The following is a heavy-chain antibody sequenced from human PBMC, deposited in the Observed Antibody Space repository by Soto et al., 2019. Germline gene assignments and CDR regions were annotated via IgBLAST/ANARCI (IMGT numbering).Heavy chain of an antibody. CDR2: IYYSGST. V-gene: IGHV4-59*01. CDR1: GGSISSYY. J-gene: IGHJ4*02. Sequence: SETLSLTCTVSGGSISSYYWSWIRQPPGKGLEWIGYIYYSGSTNYNPSLKSRVTISVDTSKNQFSLKLSSVTAADTAVYYCARVGRNGDYGTTIDYWGQGTLVTVSS. D-gene: IGHD4-17*01. CDR3: ARVGRNGDYGTTIDY.